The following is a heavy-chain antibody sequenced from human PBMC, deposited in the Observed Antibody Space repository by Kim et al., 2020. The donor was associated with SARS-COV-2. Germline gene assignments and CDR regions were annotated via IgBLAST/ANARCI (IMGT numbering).Heavy chain of an antibody. CDR1: GFTFRSYY. Sequence: GGSLRLSCAASGFTFRSYYMTWVRQAPGKGLEWVANMNPNGDETNYVESVKGRFSISRDNAKNSLYLQLNSLRGDDTAIYFCVRDRNYHSGADGSYAHKTGDAMDVWGRGTTVIVSS. CDR3: VRDRNYHSGADGSYAHKTGDAMDV. D-gene: IGHD7-27*01. V-gene: IGHV3-7*03. CDR2: MNPNGDET. J-gene: IGHJ6*02.